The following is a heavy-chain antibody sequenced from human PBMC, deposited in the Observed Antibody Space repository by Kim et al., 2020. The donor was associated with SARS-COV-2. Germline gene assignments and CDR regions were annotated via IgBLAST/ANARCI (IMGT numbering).Heavy chain of an antibody. CDR2: ISNRGSFT. D-gene: IGHD3-10*01. CDR3: ARDTTSGSYSFYGMDV. Sequence: GGSLRLSCAASGFSISDYYMSWIRQAPGKGLEWLSYISNRGSFTNYADSVKGRFTISRDNAKNSLYLQMNSLRAEATAVSYCARDTTSGSYSFYGMDVWG. J-gene: IGHJ6*01. CDR1: GFSISDYY. V-gene: IGHV3-11*05.